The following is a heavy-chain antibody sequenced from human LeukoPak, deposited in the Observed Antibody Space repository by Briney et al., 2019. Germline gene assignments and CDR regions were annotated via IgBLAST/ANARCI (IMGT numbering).Heavy chain of an antibody. CDR3: ASAQRTGDRSENWFDP. CDR2: FDPEDGET. V-gene: IGHV1-18*01. J-gene: IGHJ5*02. D-gene: IGHD2-8*02. Sequence: GASVKVSCKASGYTFTNYGFSWVRQAPGQGLEWMGGFDPEDGETSYAQKFQGRVTMTRDTSTSTVYMELSSLRSEDTAVYYCASAQRTGDRSENWFDPWGQGTLVTVSS. CDR1: GYTFTNYG.